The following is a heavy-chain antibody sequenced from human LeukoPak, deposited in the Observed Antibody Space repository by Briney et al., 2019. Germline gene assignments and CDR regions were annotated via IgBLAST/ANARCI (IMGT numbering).Heavy chain of an antibody. D-gene: IGHD3-10*01. V-gene: IGHV1-3*03. CDR1: GYSFTSQD. J-gene: IGHJ5*02. CDR3: ATEPTGENWFDP. CDR2: INPGNGDT. Sequence: ASVKVSCKTSGYSFTSQDMHWVRQAPGQSLEWMGCINPGNGDTKYSQEFQGRVTMTRDMSTSTVYMELSSLRSEDTAVYYCATEPTGENWFDPWGQGTLVTVSS.